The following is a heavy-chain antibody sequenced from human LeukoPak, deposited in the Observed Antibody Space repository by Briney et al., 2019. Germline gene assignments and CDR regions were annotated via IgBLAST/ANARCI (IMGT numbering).Heavy chain of an antibody. Sequence: PGGSLRLSCAASGFTFSSYSMNWVRQAPGKGLEWISYITFTSGTIYYADSVEGRFTIPRDNAKNSLYLQMNSLRAEDTALYYCARVVDGISGADYWGQGTLVTVSS. V-gene: IGHV3-48*01. CDR1: GFTFSSYS. D-gene: IGHD2-15*01. CDR3: ARVVDGISGADY. CDR2: ITFTSGTI. J-gene: IGHJ4*02.